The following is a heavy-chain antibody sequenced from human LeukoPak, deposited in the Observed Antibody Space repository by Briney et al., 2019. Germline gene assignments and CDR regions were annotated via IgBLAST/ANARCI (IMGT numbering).Heavy chain of an antibody. CDR2: ISYDGRNK. CDR3: AKPVATIRGDYYYYGMDV. D-gene: IGHD5-12*01. J-gene: IGHJ6*02. CDR1: GFTFSSHG. Sequence: PGGSLRLSCAASGFTFSSHGMHWVRQAPGKGLEWVAVISYDGRNKYYTDSVKGRFTISRDSSENTLYLQMNSLRAEDTAVYYCAKPVATIRGDYYYYGMDVWGQGTTVTVSS. V-gene: IGHV3-30*18.